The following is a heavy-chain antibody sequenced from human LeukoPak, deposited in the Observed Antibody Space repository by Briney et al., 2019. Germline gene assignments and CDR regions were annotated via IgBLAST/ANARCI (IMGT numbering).Heavy chain of an antibody. CDR3: ARTRTYLDY. D-gene: IGHD1-7*01. CDR2: ISDTGTS. V-gene: IGHV4-59*02. Sequence: PSETLSLTCIVSGGSVSGYYWSWIRQPPGRGLEWIGYISDTGTSIYNPSLKNRLSMLVDTSKNHFYLNLTSVTAADTAIYYCARTRTYLDYWGQGALVTVSS. J-gene: IGHJ4*02. CDR1: GGSVSGYY.